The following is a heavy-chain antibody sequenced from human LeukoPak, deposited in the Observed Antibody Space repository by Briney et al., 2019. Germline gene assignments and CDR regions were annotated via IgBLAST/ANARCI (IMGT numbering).Heavy chain of an antibody. CDR2: ISGSGGST. V-gene: IGHV3-23*01. CDR1: GFTFSSYA. J-gene: IGHJ4*02. D-gene: IGHD3-10*01. CDR3: AKSYYGSGSYYPYY. Sequence: PGGSLRLSCAASGFTFSSYAMSWVRQAPGKGLEWVSAISGSGGSTYYADSVKGRSTISRDNSKNTLYLQMNSLRAEDTAVYYCAKSYYGSGSYYPYYWGRGTLVTVSS.